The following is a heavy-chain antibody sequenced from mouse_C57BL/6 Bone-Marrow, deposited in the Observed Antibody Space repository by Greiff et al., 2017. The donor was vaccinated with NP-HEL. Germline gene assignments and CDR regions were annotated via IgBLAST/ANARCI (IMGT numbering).Heavy chain of an antibody. CDR1: GYTFTSYW. V-gene: IGHV1-64*01. CDR2: IHPNSGST. J-gene: IGHJ3*01. D-gene: IGHD2-3*01. CDR3: ARLGDGYSLFAY. Sequence: QVQLKQPGAELVKPGASVKLSCKASGYTFTSYWMHWVKQRPGQGLEWIGMIHPNSGSTNYNEKFKSKATLTVDKSSSTAYMQLSSLTSEDSAVYYCARLGDGYSLFAYWGQGTLVTVSA.